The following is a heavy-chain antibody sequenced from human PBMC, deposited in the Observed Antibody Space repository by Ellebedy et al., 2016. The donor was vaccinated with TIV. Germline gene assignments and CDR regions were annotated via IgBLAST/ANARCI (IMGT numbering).Heavy chain of an antibody. V-gene: IGHV1-18*01. CDR2: ISAYNGNT. CDR1: GYTFTDYG. D-gene: IGHD2-2*01. J-gene: IGHJ4*02. Sequence: ASVKVSXKASGYTFTDYGISWVRQAPGQGLEWMGWISAYNGNTNYAQNLQGRVTMTTDTSTSTAYMELRSLRSDDAAVYYCARDRSGRVAPAPIQFDSWGQGTLVTVSS. CDR3: ARDRSGRVAPAPIQFDS.